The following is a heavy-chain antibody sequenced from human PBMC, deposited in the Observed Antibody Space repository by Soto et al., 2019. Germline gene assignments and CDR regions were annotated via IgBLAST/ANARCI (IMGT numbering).Heavy chain of an antibody. Sequence: NPSETLSLTCTVSGGSISSGGYYWSWIRQHPGKGLEWIGYIYYSGSTYYNPSLKSRVTISVDTSKNQFSLKLSSVTAADTAVYYCARGRGVSSHLDYWGQGTLVTVSS. V-gene: IGHV4-31*03. D-gene: IGHD3-10*01. CDR2: IYYSGST. J-gene: IGHJ4*02. CDR3: ARGRGVSSHLDY. CDR1: GGSISSGGYY.